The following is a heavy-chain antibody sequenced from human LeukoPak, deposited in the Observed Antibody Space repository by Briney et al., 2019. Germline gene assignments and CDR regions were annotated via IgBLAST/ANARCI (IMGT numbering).Heavy chain of an antibody. CDR3: ARIYFLSSGWPYYFDY. Sequence: SETLSLTCTVSGGSISSSSYYWGWIRQPPGKGLEWIGRIYYSGSTYYNPSVKSRVTISVDTSKNQFSLKLSSVTAADTAVYYCARIYFLSSGWPYYFDYWGQGTLVTVSS. V-gene: IGHV4-39*01. CDR1: GGSISSSSYY. J-gene: IGHJ4*02. D-gene: IGHD6-19*01. CDR2: IYYSGST.